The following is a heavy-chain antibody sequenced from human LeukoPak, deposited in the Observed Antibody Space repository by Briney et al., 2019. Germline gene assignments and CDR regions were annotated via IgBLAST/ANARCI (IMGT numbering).Heavy chain of an antibody. V-gene: IGHV3-20*03. CDR3: AREIRYYDSSGYSDY. D-gene: IGHD3-22*01. Sequence: WIRQPPGKGLEWVSGINWNGGSTGYADSVKGRFTISRDNAKNSLYLQMNSLRAEDTALYYCAREIRYYDSSGYSDYWGQGTLVTVSS. J-gene: IGHJ4*02. CDR2: INWNGGST.